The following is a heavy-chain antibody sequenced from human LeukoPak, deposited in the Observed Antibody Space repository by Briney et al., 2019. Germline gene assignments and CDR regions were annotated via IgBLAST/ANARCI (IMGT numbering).Heavy chain of an antibody. Sequence: GGSLRLSCAASGFTFSYAWMSWVRQSPGKGLEWVGRIQRKIDGGTTDYAAPVKGRFTISRDDSKHTLFLQMNSLKTGDTAVYYCTTESSGGPDYWGRGTLVTVSS. V-gene: IGHV3-15*01. CDR2: IQRKIDGGTT. J-gene: IGHJ4*02. CDR1: GFTFSYAW. CDR3: TTESSGGPDY. D-gene: IGHD1-26*01.